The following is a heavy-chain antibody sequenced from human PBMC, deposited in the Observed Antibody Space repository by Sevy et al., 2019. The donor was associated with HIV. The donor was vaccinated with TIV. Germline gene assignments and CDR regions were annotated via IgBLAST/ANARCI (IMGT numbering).Heavy chain of an antibody. Sequence: GGSLRLSCAASGFTFSSYSMNWVRQAPGKGLDWVALISHDGINEYYADSVKGRFTISRDNSKNTVYLEMNSLRNEDTANYFCANAYSGSYSHSYLYALDVWGQGTTVTVSS. CDR3: ANAYSGSYSHSYLYALDV. J-gene: IGHJ6*02. CDR1: GFTFSSYS. V-gene: IGHV3-30*18. CDR2: ISHDGINE. D-gene: IGHD1-26*01.